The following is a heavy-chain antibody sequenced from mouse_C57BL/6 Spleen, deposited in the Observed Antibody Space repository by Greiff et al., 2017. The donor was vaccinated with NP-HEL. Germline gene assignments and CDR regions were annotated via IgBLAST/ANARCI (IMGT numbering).Heavy chain of an antibody. Sequence: QVQLQQPGAELVRPGSSVNLSCKPSGSTFPSYWLHGLKRRPIQALEWIGNFDPSDSETHYNQKFKDKATLTVDKSSSTAYMQLSSLTSEDSAVYYCARLGLGITPMDYWGQGTSVTVSS. CDR2: FDPSDSET. V-gene: IGHV1-52*01. D-gene: IGHD1-1*01. CDR1: GSTFPSYW. CDR3: ARLGLGITPMDY. J-gene: IGHJ4*01.